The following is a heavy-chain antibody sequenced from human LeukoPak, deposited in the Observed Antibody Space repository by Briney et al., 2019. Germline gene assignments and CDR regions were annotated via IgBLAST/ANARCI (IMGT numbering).Heavy chain of an antibody. J-gene: IGHJ1*01. CDR1: GDSISTAY. CDR3: AGRGQRYFRD. V-gene: IGHV4-59*08. CDR2: IYKIGNT. D-gene: IGHD3-9*01. Sequence: SETLSLICSVSGDSISTAYWSWIRQSPEKGLEWIGYIYKIGNTDYNPCLKSRVTISLDTSKNQLSLSLKSVTAADTAVYYCAGRGQRYFRDWGQGTLVTVSS.